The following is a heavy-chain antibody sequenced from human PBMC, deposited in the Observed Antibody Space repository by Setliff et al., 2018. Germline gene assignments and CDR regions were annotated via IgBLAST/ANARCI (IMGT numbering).Heavy chain of an antibody. Sequence: SETLSLTCSVSGGSISSGDHYWTWIRQPPGKGLEWIGFIYYSGSTYYNPSLESRGSVSVDTSKNQFSLKPSSVTTADTAIYYCVRGPHYDISTGRVCHFDYWGPGTLVTVSS. J-gene: IGHJ4*01. D-gene: IGHD3-9*01. CDR2: IYYSGST. CDR3: VRGPHYDISTGRVCHFDY. V-gene: IGHV4-30-4*08. CDR1: GGSISSGDHY.